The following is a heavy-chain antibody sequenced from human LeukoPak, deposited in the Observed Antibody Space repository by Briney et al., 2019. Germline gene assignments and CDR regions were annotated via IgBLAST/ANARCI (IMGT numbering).Heavy chain of an antibody. CDR2: IYYSGST. CDR3: ARGRYDILTGYQWLFDY. J-gene: IGHJ4*02. Sequence: SETLSLTCTVSGGSISSYYWSWIRQPPGKGLEWIGYIYYSGSTNYNPSLKSRVTISVDTSKNQFSLKLSSVTAADTAVYYCARGRYDILTGYQWLFDYWGQGTLVTVSS. D-gene: IGHD3-9*01. V-gene: IGHV4-59*08. CDR1: GGSISSYY.